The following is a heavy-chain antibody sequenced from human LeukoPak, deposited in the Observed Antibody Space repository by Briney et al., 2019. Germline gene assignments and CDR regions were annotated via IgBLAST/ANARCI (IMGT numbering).Heavy chain of an antibody. D-gene: IGHD6-19*01. CDR2: IYYSGST. V-gene: IGHV4-59*01. CDR1: GGSISSYY. J-gene: IGHJ3*02. Sequence: SETLSLTCTVSGGSISSYYWSWIRQPPGKGLEWIGYIYYSGSTNYNPSLKSRVTISVDTSKNQFSLKLSSVTAADTAVYYCARAVGWFGAFDIWGQGTMVTVSS. CDR3: ARAVGWFGAFDI.